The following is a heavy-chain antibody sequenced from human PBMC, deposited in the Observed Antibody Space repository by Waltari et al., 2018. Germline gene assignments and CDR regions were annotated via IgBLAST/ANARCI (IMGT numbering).Heavy chain of an antibody. CDR1: GFTFSNYA. CDR2: ISISGT. Sequence: EVQLLQSGGGLVQPGGSLRLSCAASGFTFSNYAMAWVRQTPGKGLEWVSGISISGTYYADSVKGRLTLSRDNSKDTLDLQMNSLRADDTAVYYCAKAALDYYGSGAYFDHWGQGALVTVSS. V-gene: IGHV3-23*01. J-gene: IGHJ4*02. CDR3: AKAALDYYGSGAYFDH. D-gene: IGHD3-10*01.